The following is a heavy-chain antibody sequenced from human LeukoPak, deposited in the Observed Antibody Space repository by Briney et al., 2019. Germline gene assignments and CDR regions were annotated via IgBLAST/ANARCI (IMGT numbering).Heavy chain of an antibody. D-gene: IGHD5-12*01. J-gene: IGHJ4*02. CDR2: ITSSSSYI. CDR1: GFTFSSYT. CDR3: ASEGYSGYEDY. V-gene: IGHV3-21*01. Sequence: PGGSLRLSCAASGFTFSSYTMNWVRQALGKGLEWVSSITSSSSYIYYADSVKGRFTISGDNAKNSLYLQMNSLRAEDTAVYYCASEGYSGYEDYWGQGTLVTVSS.